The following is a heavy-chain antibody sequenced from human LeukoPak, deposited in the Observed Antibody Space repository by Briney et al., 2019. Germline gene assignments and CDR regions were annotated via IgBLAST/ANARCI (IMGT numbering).Heavy chain of an antibody. D-gene: IGHD3-3*01. V-gene: IGHV3-23*01. CDR3: AKARDYDFWSGPLFDL. CDR1: GFPFNYYG. CDR2: ISGSGGST. Sequence: GGSLRLSCATSGFPFNYYGMHWVRQAPGKGLEWVSAISGSGGSTYYADSVKGRFTISRDNSKNTLYLQMNSLRAEDTAVYYCAKARDYDFWSGPLFDLWGRGTLVTVSS. J-gene: IGHJ2*01.